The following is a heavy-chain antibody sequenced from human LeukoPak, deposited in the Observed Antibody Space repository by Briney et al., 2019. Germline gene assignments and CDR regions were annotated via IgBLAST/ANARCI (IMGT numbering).Heavy chain of an antibody. CDR1: GFTFDDYW. CDR3: ARPLMYYYGSETYFWFDP. Sequence: GGSLRLSCGASGFTFDDYWMSWVRQAPGQGLEWVANINQDGSEKYYLDSAKGRFTISRDNAKNSLSLQMNSLRAEDTAVYYCARPLMYYYGSETYFWFDPWGQGTLVTVSS. D-gene: IGHD3-10*01. J-gene: IGHJ5*02. V-gene: IGHV3-7*01. CDR2: INQDGSEK.